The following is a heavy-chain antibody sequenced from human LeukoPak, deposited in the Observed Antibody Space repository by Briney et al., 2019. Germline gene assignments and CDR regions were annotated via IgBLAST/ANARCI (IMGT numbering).Heavy chain of an antibody. V-gene: IGHV3-30*18. CDR1: GFTFSNFG. Sequence: PGGSLRLSCAASGFTFSNFGIHWVRQAPGKGLEWVTFISHDGSKKYYRDSVKGRFTISRDNSRNTLSLQMNSLRPEDTAVYHCAKDYLGSSWSLGTWGRGTLVTVSS. CDR3: AKDYLGSSWSLGT. J-gene: IGHJ4*02. CDR2: ISHDGSKK. D-gene: IGHD6-13*01.